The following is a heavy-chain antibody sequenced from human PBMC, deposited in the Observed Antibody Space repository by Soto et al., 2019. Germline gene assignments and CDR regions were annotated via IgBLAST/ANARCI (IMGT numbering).Heavy chain of an antibody. Sequence: GASVKVSCKASGYTFTSHDINWVLQATGQGLEWMGWMNPNSGNTGYAQKFQGRVTMTRNTSISTAYMELSSLRSEDTAVYYCAIPNYDFWSGYYAEHAFDIWGQGTMVTVSS. CDR1: GYTFTSHD. CDR3: AIPNYDFWSGYYAEHAFDI. V-gene: IGHV1-8*01. CDR2: MNPNSGNT. J-gene: IGHJ3*02. D-gene: IGHD3-3*01.